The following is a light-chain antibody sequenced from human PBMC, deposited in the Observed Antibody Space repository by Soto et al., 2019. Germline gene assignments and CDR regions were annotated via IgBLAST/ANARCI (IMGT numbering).Light chain of an antibody. Sequence: AIRMTQSPSSFSASTGDRVTITCRASQGISSYLAWYQQKPWKAPKLLIYAASTLQSGVPSRFSGSGSGTDFTLTISCLQSEAFATYYCQQYYSYPITLGQGTRLEIK. CDR2: AAS. CDR1: QGISSY. CDR3: QQYYSYPIT. V-gene: IGKV1-8*01. J-gene: IGKJ5*01.